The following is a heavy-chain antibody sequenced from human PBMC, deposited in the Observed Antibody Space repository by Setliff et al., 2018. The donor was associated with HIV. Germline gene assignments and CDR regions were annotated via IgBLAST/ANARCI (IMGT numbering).Heavy chain of an antibody. D-gene: IGHD3-22*01. J-gene: IGHJ4*02. V-gene: IGHV3-15*01. CDR2: IKSKTDGGTT. CDR3: TTPSGFDDSSGFYFDYYFDY. CDR1: GFTFSNAW. Sequence: KAGGSLRLSCAASGFTFSNAWMNWVRQAPGKGLEWVGHIKSKTDGGTTVYAAPVKGRFSISRDDSKNTLYLQMNSLQIEDTAVYYCTTPSGFDDSSGFYFDYYFDYWGPGTLVTVSS.